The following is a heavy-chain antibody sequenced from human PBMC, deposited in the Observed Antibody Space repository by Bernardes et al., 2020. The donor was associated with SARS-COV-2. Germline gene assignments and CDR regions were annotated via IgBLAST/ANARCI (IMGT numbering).Heavy chain of an antibody. D-gene: IGHD2-8*01. CDR1: GFTFSRYW. Sequence: GGSLRLSCAASGFTFSRYWMTWVRQAPGKGLEWVANINQDGSEKYYVDSVKGRFTISRDNAKNSLYLQMNSLRAEDTAVYYCARESIACTNGVCRYSYYMDVWGKGTTVTVSS. CDR3: ARESIACTNGVCRYSYYMDV. V-gene: IGHV3-7*03. J-gene: IGHJ6*03. CDR2: INQDGSEK.